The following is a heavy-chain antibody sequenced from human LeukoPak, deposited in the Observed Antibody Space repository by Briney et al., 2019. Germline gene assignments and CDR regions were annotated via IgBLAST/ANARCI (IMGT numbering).Heavy chain of an antibody. D-gene: IGHD3-3*01. Sequence: SETLSLTCAVYGGSFSGYYWSWIRQPPGKGLEWIGEINHSGSTNYNPSLKSRVTISVDTSKNQFSLKLSSVTAADTAVYYCARRRYDFWSGYQGYYMDVWGKGTTVTVSS. J-gene: IGHJ6*03. V-gene: IGHV4-34*01. CDR1: GGSFSGYY. CDR2: INHSGST. CDR3: ARRRYDFWSGYQGYYMDV.